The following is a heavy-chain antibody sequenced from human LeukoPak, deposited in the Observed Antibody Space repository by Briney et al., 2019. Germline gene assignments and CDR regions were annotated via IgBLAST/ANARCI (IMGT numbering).Heavy chain of an antibody. J-gene: IGHJ6*02. CDR2: IYYSGST. Sequence: PSETLSLTCTVSGGSISSYYWSWIRQPPGKGLEWIGYIYYSGSTNYNPSLKSRVTISVDTSKNQFSLKLSSVTAADTAVYYCARDHRLPAAPGYYYHGMDVWGQGTTVTVSS. D-gene: IGHD2-2*01. CDR1: GGSISSYY. CDR3: ARDHRLPAAPGYYYHGMDV. V-gene: IGHV4-59*01.